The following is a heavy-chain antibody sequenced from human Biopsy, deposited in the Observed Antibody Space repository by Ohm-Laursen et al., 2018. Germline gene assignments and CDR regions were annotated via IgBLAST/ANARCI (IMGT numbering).Heavy chain of an antibody. CDR1: AYTFTDYN. CDR3: ARHPINRHKHFDY. V-gene: IGHV1-2*02. J-gene: IGHJ4*02. D-gene: IGHD2/OR15-2a*01. Sequence: ASVKVSCKASAYTFTDYNIRWVRQAPGQGLEWLGGIICKTGATNYAQKFQGTVTMTRDTSISTAYLGLGSLRSADTAIYYCARHPINRHKHFDYWGQGTLVTVSS. CDR2: IICKTGAT.